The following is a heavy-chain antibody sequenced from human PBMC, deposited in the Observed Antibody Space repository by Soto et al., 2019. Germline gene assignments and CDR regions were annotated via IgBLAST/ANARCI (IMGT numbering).Heavy chain of an antibody. J-gene: IGHJ4*02. CDR2: ISWNSGSI. D-gene: IGHD2-2*01. CDR3: AKDIKPWGVVPAATFDY. CDR1: GFTFDDYA. Sequence: PGGSLRLSCAASGFTFDDYAMHWVRQAPGKGLEWVSGISWNSGSIGYADSVKGRFTISRDNAKNSLYLQMNSLRAEDTALYYCAKDIKPWGVVPAATFDYWGQGTPDTVSS. V-gene: IGHV3-9*01.